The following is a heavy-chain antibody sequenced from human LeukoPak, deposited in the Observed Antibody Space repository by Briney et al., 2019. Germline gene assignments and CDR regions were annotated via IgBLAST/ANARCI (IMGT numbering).Heavy chain of an antibody. V-gene: IGHV3-23*01. CDR1: GFTFSSYA. D-gene: IGHD3-22*01. CDR3: LCGPYDSSVQGVFDI. CDR2: ISGSGGST. Sequence: GGSLRLSCAASGFTFSSYAMSWVRQAPGKGLEWVSVISGSGGSTYYADSVKGRFTISRDNSRNTVYLQMNSLRSDDTAVYYCLCGPYDSSVQGVFDIWGQGTMVTVSS. J-gene: IGHJ3*02.